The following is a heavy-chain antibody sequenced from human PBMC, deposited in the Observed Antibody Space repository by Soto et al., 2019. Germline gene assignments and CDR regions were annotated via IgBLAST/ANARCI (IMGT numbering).Heavy chain of an antibody. Sequence: QVQLVESGGGVVQPGRSLRLSCAASGFTFSSYGMHWVRQAPGKGLEWVAVISYDGSNKYYADSVKGRFTISRDNSKNTLYLQMNSLRAEDTAVYYCAKEPRGGWHTHFDYWGQGTLVTVSS. CDR2: ISYDGSNK. J-gene: IGHJ4*02. D-gene: IGHD6-19*01. V-gene: IGHV3-30*18. CDR3: AKEPRGGWHTHFDY. CDR1: GFTFSSYG.